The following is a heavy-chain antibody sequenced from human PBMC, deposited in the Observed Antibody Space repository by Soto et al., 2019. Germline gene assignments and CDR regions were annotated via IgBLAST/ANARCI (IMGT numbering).Heavy chain of an antibody. CDR2: ISGSGGST. V-gene: IGHV3-23*01. J-gene: IGHJ3*02. D-gene: IGHD2-21*02. CDR1: GFTFSSYA. CDR3: AKWALGVVVVTNDAFDI. Sequence: EVQLLESGGGLVQPGGSLRLSCAASGFTFSSYAMSWVRQAPGKGLEWVSGISGSGGSTYYADSVKGRFTISRDNSKNTLDLQMNSLRAEDTAAYYCAKWALGVVVVTNDAFDIWGQGTMVTVSS.